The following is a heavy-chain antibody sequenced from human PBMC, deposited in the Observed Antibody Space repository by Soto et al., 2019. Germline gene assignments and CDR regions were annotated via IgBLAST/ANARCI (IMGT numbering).Heavy chain of an antibody. D-gene: IGHD2-15*01. CDR1: VVSCVEST. J-gene: IGHJ4*02. CDR3: VKQEKGLAGVAFDY. CDR2: VSTSGRST. V-gene: IGHV3-64D*06. Sequence: GGSLRLCCAASVVSCVESTVDVFLQVPGKGLEAISAVSTSGRSTYYADSVKDRFTISRDNSKNTLFLQMGSLRPEDTAIYYCVKQEKGLAGVAFDYWGQGNKVTVSS.